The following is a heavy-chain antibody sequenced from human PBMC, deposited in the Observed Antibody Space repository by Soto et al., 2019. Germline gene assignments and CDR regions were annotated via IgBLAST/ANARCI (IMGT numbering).Heavy chain of an antibody. J-gene: IGHJ6*02. CDR1: GYSFSNFW. CDR2: IYPDDSDT. D-gene: IGHD1-26*01. CDR3: ASLASGSYEGYYGMDV. Sequence: PGESLKISCQASGYSFSNFWIAWVRQMPGEGLEWLGIIYPDDSDTRYSPSFLGQVTISADKSIKTTYLQWSSLKASDTAMYYCASLASGSYEGYYGMDVWGQGTTVTSP. V-gene: IGHV5-51*01.